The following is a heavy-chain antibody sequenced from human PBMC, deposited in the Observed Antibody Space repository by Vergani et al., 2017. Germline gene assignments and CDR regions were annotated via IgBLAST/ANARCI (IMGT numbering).Heavy chain of an antibody. D-gene: IGHD3-10*01. J-gene: IGHJ5*02. CDR1: GGTFSSYT. CDR2: IIPILGIA. CDR3: ARDRRGMVRATGWFDP. Sequence: QVQLVQSGAEVKKPGSSVKVSCKASGGTFSSYTISWVRQAPGQGLEWMGRIIPILGIANYAQKFQGRVTITADKSTSTAYMELSSLRSEDTAVYYCARDRRGMVRATGWFDPWGQGTLVTVSS. V-gene: IGHV1-69*08.